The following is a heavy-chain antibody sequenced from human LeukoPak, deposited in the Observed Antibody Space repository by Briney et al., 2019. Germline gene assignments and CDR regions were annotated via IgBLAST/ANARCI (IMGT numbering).Heavy chain of an antibody. J-gene: IGHJ4*02. CDR2: ISYDGSNK. V-gene: IGHV3-30-3*01. D-gene: IGHD6-25*01. CDR3: ARDLRRRYFDY. Sequence: PGGSLRLSCAASGFSFSSYAMHWVRQAPGKGLDWVAVISYDGSNKYYAGSVKGRFTISRDNSKNTLYLQMNSLRAEDTAVYYCARDLRRRYFDYWGQGTLVTVSS. CDR1: GFSFSSYA.